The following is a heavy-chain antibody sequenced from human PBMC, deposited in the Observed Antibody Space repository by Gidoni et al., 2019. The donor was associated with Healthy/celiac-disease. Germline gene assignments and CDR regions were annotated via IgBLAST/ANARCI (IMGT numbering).Heavy chain of an antibody. CDR1: GGSISSSSYY. CDR3: ARRARGGSNWFDP. J-gene: IGHJ5*02. Sequence: QLHLQESGPGLVKPSETLSLTCTVSGGSISSSSYYWGWSRQPPGKGLEWIGSIYYSGSTYYNPSLKSRVTIYVDTSKNQFSLKLSSVTAAETAGYYWARRARGGSNWFDPWGQGTLVTVSS. CDR2: IYYSGST. V-gene: IGHV4-39*01. D-gene: IGHD3-16*01.